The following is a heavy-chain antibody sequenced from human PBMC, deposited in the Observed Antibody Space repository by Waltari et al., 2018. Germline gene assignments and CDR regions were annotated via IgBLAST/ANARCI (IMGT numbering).Heavy chain of an antibody. Sequence: QVQLVQSGAEVKKPGASVKVSCKASGYTFTGYYMHWVRQAPGPGLGGMGWLIPNSGGTNYAQKFQGRVPMTRDTSISTAYMELSRLRSDGTAVYYCATSSWTTVAGVDYYYMDVWGKGTTVTISS. J-gene: IGHJ6*03. D-gene: IGHD6-13*01. CDR1: GYTFTGYY. CDR3: ATSSWTTVAGVDYYYMDV. CDR2: LIPNSGGT. V-gene: IGHV1-2*02.